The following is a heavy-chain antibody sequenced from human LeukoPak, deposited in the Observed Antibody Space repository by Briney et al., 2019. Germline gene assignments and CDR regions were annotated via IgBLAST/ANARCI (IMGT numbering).Heavy chain of an antibody. CDR1: GFTFDDYA. Sequence: GGSLRLSCAASGFTFDDYAMHWVRQAPGKGLEWVAHITWNSGIIGYADSVKGRFTISRDNAKNSLYLQMDSLRAEDTAVYYCARDGPYSTSSTHPPWGQGTLVTVSS. CDR2: ITWNSGII. J-gene: IGHJ5*02. D-gene: IGHD6-6*01. CDR3: ARDGPYSTSSTHPP. V-gene: IGHV3-9*01.